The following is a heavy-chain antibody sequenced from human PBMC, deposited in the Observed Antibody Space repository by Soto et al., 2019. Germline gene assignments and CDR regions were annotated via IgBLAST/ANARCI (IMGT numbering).Heavy chain of an antibody. V-gene: IGHV3-30-3*01. D-gene: IGHD1-26*01. J-gene: IGHJ4*02. CDR2: IAYDGTIK. CDR3: ARDKIKGAPDYLDS. CDR1: GFTFSANA. Sequence: QEQLVESGGDVVQPGRSLTLSCAASGFTFSANAMHWVRQAPGKGLEWVAVIAYDGTIKIYRDSVKGRFTISRDDSKSTLYLQMNSLRREDTAVYYCARDKIKGAPDYLDSWGQGTLVTVSS.